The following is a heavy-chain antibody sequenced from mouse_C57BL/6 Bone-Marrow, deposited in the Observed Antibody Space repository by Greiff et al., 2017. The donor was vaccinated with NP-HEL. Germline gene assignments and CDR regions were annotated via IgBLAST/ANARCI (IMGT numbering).Heavy chain of an antibody. CDR2: ISDGGSYT. J-gene: IGHJ3*01. V-gene: IGHV5-4*01. CDR3: ARDTIYYDYPWFAY. CDR1: GFTFSSYA. Sequence: EVQRVESGGGLVKPGGSLKLSCAASGFTFSSYAMSWVRQTPEKRLEWVATISDGGSYTYYPDNVKGRFTISRDNAKNNLYLQMSHLKSEDTAMYYCARDTIYYDYPWFAYWGQGTLVTVSA. D-gene: IGHD2-4*01.